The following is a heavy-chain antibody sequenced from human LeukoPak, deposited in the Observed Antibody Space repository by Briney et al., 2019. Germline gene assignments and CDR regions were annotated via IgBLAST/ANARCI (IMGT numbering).Heavy chain of an antibody. V-gene: IGHV4-59*08. CDR2: IYYSGST. D-gene: IGHD3-22*01. J-gene: IGHJ4*02. CDR1: GGAISSYY. CDR3: ARHGALYDSSGYLDY. Sequence: SETLSLTCTGSGGAISSYYWSWIRQPPGKRLDWIGYIYYSGSTNYNPSLKSRVTISVDTSKNQFSLKLSSVTAADTAVYYCARHGALYDSSGYLDYWGQGTLVTVSS.